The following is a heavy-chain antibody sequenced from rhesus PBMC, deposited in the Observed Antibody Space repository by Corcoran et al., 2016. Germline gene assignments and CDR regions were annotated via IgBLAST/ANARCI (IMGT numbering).Heavy chain of an antibody. CDR3: ERGYFDY. V-gene: IGHV4-76*01. CDR1: GGSISGGYD. CDR2: IYGSSGST. J-gene: IGHJ4*01. Sequence: QVQLQESGPGVVKPSETLSLTCAVSGGSISGGYDWSWIRQPPGKGLEWIGYIYGSSGSTNYNPSLQNRVPISKDASKNEFSLKLSSVTAADTAVYYCERGYFDYWGQGVLVTVSS.